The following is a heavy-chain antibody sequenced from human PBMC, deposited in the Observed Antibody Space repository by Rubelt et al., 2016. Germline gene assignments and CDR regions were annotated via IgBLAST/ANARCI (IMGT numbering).Heavy chain of an antibody. V-gene: IGHV3-33*01. CDR3: ARGPDRVATITGYYYYGMDV. D-gene: IGHD5-12*01. Sequence: QVQLVESGGGVVQPGRSLRLSCAASGFTFSSYGMHWVRQAPGKGLEWVAVIWYDGSNKYYADSVKGRFTISRDNSKNTLCLQMNSLRAEDTAVYYCARGPDRVATITGYYYYGMDVWGQGTTVTVSS. CDR2: IWYDGSNK. CDR1: GFTFSSYG. J-gene: IGHJ6*02.